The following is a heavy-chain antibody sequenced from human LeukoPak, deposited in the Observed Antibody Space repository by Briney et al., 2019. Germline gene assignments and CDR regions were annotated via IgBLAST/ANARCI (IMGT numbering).Heavy chain of an antibody. CDR2: FYHSGNT. D-gene: IGHD6-19*01. CDR1: GAFMSSNY. J-gene: IGHJ4*02. CDR3: ASTRRAAVAGRFDS. V-gene: IGHV4-4*09. Sequence: SETLSLTCSVSGAFMSSNYWSWIRQPPGKGVEWISYFYHSGNTNYSPSLESRVTMSVDESKNQFSLRVHFVSAADTAVYYCASTRRAAVAGRFDSWGQGTLVTVSS.